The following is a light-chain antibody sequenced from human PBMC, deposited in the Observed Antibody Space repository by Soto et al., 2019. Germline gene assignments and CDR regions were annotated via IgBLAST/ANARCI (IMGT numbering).Light chain of an antibody. J-gene: IGKJ1*01. Sequence: EIVLTQSPGTLSLSPGERATLSCRASQSVRNSYLAWYQQKPGQAPRLLIYTASRRATDIPDRFSGSGSGTDFTLTISSLDPEDFAVYYCQQYGSSPETFGQGTKVDIK. V-gene: IGKV3-20*01. CDR2: TAS. CDR3: QQYGSSPET. CDR1: QSVRNSY.